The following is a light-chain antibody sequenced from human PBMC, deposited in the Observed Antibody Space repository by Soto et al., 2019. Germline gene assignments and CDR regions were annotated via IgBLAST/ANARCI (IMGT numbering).Light chain of an antibody. CDR3: SSYTSSSTLV. CDR1: SSDVGGYNF. Sequence: QSALTQPASVSGSPGQSITISCTGTSSDVGGYNFVSWYQQHPGKAPKLMIYDVNRRPSGVSNRFSGSKSGNTASLTISGLQAEDEAGYYCSSYTSSSTLVFGGGTKLT. V-gene: IGLV2-14*01. CDR2: DVN. J-gene: IGLJ2*01.